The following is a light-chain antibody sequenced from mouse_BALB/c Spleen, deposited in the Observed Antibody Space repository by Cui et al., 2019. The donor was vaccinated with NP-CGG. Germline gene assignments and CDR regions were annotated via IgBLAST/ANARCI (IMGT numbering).Light chain of an antibody. J-gene: IGLJ1*01. CDR3: ALWYSNHWV. CDR1: TGAVTTSNY. Sequence: QAVWTQESALTTSPGETVTLTCRSSTGAVTTSNYANWVQEKPDHLFTGLIGGTNNRAPGVPARFSGSLIGDKAALTITGAQTEDEAMYFCALWYSNHWVFGGGTKLTVL. CDR2: GTN. V-gene: IGLV1*01.